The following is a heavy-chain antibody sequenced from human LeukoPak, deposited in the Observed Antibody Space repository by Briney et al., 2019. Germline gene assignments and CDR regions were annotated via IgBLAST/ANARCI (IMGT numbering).Heavy chain of an antibody. CDR2: IYYSGST. D-gene: IGHD7-27*01. Sequence: SETLSLTCTVSGGSISSYYWSWIRQPPGKGLEWIGYIYYSGSTNYNPSLKSRVTISVDTSKNQFSLKLSSVTAADTAVYYCARATPKLGVVDYWGQGTLVTVSS. V-gene: IGHV4-59*01. CDR3: ARATPKLGVVDY. CDR1: GGSISSYY. J-gene: IGHJ4*02.